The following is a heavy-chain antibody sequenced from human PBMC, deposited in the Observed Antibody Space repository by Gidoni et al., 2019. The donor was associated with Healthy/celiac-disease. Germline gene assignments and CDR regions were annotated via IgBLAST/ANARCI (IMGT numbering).Heavy chain of an antibody. J-gene: IGHJ4*02. CDR3: ARDFTGSGYDSGSY. D-gene: IGHD5-12*01. V-gene: IGHV4-31*02. Sequence: LSLKSRVTISVDTSKNQFSLKLSSVTAADTAVYYCARDFTGSGYDSGSYWGQGTLVTVSS.